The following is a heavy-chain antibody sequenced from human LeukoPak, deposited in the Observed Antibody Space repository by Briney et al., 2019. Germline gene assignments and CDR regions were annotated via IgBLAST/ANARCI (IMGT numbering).Heavy chain of an antibody. CDR1: GYTFTSYG. D-gene: IGHD6-19*01. V-gene: IGHV1-18*04. CDR3: ARSHRAGQWLVQGMDYYGMDV. J-gene: IGHJ6*04. CDR2: ISAYNGNT. Sequence: GASVKVSCKASGYTFTSYGISWVRQAPGQGLEWMGWISAYNGNTNYAQKLQGRVTMTTDTSTSTAYMELRSLRSDDTAVYYCARSHRAGQWLVQGMDYYGMDVWGKGTTVTVSS.